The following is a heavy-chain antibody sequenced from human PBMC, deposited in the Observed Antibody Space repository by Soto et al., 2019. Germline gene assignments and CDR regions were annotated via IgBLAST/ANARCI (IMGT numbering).Heavy chain of an antibody. CDR2: IYYSGST. CDR3: ARGNYGSGSYYNVDWFDP. D-gene: IGHD3-10*01. V-gene: IGHV4-61*01. Sequence: SETLSLTCTVSGGSVSSGSYYWSWIRQPPGKGLEWIGYIYYSGSTNYNPSLKSRVTISVDTSKNQFSLKLSSVTAADTAVYYCARGNYGSGSYYNVDWFDPSGQGTLVTVSS. CDR1: GGSVSSGSYY. J-gene: IGHJ5*02.